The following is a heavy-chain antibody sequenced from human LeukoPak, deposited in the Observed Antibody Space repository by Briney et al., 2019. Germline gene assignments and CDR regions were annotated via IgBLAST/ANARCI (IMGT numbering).Heavy chain of an antibody. CDR3: ARRLVATGLDY. CDR1: GYTFTSYW. CDR2: IFPGDSDT. V-gene: IGHV5-51*01. Sequence: GASLKISCKGSGYTFTSYWIGWVRQMPGKGLGWMGIIFPGDSDTRYSPSFQGQVTISADKSISTAYLQWSSLKASDTAMYYCARRLVATGLDYWGQGTLVTVSS. J-gene: IGHJ4*02. D-gene: IGHD2-8*02.